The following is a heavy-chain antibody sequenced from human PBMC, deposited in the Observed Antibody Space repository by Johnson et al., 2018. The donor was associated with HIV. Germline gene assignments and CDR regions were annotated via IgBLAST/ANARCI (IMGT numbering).Heavy chain of an antibody. CDR2: LSYDGSNK. J-gene: IGHJ3*02. CDR3: SRHSPRGYIGYDAFDI. Sequence: QVQLVESGGGVVQPGRSLRLSCATSGFAFSSYAMNWVRQAPGKGLEWVAVLSYDGSNKYYADSVKGRFTVSRDNAKNSLDLQMSSLGPEDTAVYYCSRHSPRGYIGYDAFDIWGQGTVVTVSS. V-gene: IGHV3-30-3*01. D-gene: IGHD5-12*01. CDR1: GFAFSSYA.